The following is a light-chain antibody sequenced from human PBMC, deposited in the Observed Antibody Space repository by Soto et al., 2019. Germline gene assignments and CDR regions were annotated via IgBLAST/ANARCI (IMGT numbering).Light chain of an antibody. J-gene: IGLJ1*01. CDR3: SSYTSSSTLVV. Sequence: QSALTQPASVSGSPGQSITMSCTGTSSDGGDYNYVSWYQQHPGKAPKLMIYDVSNRPSGVSNRFSGSKSGNTASLTISGLQAEDEADYYCSSYTSSSTLVVFGTGTKLTVL. CDR2: DVS. CDR1: SSDGGDYNY. V-gene: IGLV2-14*01.